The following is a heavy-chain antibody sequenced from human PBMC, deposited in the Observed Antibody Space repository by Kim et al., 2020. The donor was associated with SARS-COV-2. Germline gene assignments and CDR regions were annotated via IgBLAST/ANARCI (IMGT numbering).Heavy chain of an antibody. J-gene: IGHJ4*02. CDR2: IIPIFGTA. D-gene: IGHD2-15*01. V-gene: IGHV1-69*13. CDR1: GGTFSSYA. CDR3: ARGTGVVALQGYFDY. Sequence: SVKVSCKASGGTFSSYAISWVRQAPGQGLEWMGGIIPIFGTANYAQKFQGRVTITADESTSKAYMELSSLRSEDTAVYYCARGTGVVALQGYFDYWGQGTLVTVSS.